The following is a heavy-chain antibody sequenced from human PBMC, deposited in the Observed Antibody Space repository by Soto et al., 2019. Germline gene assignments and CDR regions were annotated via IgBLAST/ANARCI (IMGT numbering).Heavy chain of an antibody. CDR2: ISSSSSTI. J-gene: IGHJ5*01. D-gene: IGHD2-2*01. V-gene: IGHV3-48*01. CDR3: AREYCSSTSCLNWFDS. Sequence: GGSLRLXCAASXFTFSSYSMNWVRQAXGKGLQWVSYISSSSSTIYYADSVKGRFIISGDNAKNSLYLQMNSLRAEDTAVYYCAREYCSSTSCLNWFDSWGQGTLVTVSS. CDR1: XFTFSSYS.